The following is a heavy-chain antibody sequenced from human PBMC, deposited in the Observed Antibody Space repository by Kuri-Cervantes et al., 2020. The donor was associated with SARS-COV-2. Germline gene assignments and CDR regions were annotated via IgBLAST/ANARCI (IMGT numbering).Heavy chain of an antibody. CDR1: GFTFSSYA. V-gene: IGHV3-NL1*01. Sequence: GGSLRLSCAASGFTFSSYAMHWVRQAPGKGLEWVSVIYSGGSTYYADSVKGRFTISRDNSKNTLYLQMNSLRAEDTAVYYCANSLIARFDYWGQGTLVTVSS. CDR2: IYSGGST. CDR3: ANSLIARFDY. J-gene: IGHJ4*02.